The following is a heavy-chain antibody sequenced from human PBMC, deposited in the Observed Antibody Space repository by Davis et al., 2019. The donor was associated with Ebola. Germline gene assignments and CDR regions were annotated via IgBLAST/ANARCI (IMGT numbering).Heavy chain of an antibody. CDR2: LCTSADT. V-gene: IGHV3-23*01. D-gene: IGHD2-21*02. J-gene: IGHJ3*02. CDR1: GFIFRSYV. CDR3: AKDTANIWFDI. Sequence: GESLKISCAASGFIFRSYVMSWVRQAPGKGLEWVSTLCTSADTYYADSVKGRFTISRDNSRNTLYLQMNGLRVEDTAIYYCAKDTANIWFDIWGQGTMVTVSS.